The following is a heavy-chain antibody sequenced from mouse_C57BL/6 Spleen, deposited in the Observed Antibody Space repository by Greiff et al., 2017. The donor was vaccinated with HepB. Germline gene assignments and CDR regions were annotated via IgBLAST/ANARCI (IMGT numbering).Heavy chain of an antibody. V-gene: IGHV1-55*01. J-gene: IGHJ4*01. CDR2: IYPGSGST. D-gene: IGHD1-1*01. CDR3: ARENYGSSYALYYAMDY. Sequence: QVQLQQPGAELVKPGASVKMSCKASGYTFTSYWITWVKQRPGQGLEWIGDIYPGSGSTNYNEKFKSKATLTVDTSSSTAYMQLSSLTSEDSAVYYCARENYGSSYALYYAMDYWGQGTSVTVSS. CDR1: GYTFTSYW.